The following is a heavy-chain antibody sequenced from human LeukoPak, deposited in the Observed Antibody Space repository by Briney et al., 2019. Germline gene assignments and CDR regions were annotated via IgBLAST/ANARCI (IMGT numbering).Heavy chain of an antibody. CDR1: GFTFSSYS. V-gene: IGHV3-48*01. D-gene: IGHD3-22*01. CDR3: ASSGYSNAFDI. Sequence: GGSLRLSCAASGFTFSSYSMNWARQAPGKGLEWVSYISSSSSTIYYADSVKGRFTIPRDNAKNSLYLQMNSLRAEDTAVYYCASSGYSNAFDIWGQGTMVTVSS. CDR2: ISSSSSTI. J-gene: IGHJ3*02.